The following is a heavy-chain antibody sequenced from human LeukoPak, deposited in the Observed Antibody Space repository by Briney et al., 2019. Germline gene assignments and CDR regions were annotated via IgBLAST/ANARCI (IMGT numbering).Heavy chain of an antibody. CDR1: GSTFTSYA. CDR2: ISGSGGST. D-gene: IGHD1-14*01. V-gene: IGHV3-23*01. J-gene: IGHJ6*02. Sequence: PGGSLRLSCAASGSTFTSYAMSWVRQAPGKGLEWVSAISGSGGSTYYADSVKGRFTISRDNSKNTLYLQMNSLRAEDTAIYYCAKTGNYYYGMDVWGQGTTVTVSS. CDR3: AKTGNYYYGMDV.